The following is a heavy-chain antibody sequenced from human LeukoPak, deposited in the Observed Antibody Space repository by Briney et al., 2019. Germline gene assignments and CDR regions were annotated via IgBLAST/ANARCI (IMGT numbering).Heavy chain of an antibody. Sequence: GASVKVSGKPSGYTFSLYGINWVRQAPGEGLEWMGWISGYNGHANYAQKFQGRVTLTTDASTNTAYMELRSLRSDDTAVYYCARAWLRRKYYYYMDVWGKGTTVTVSS. CDR2: ISGYNGHA. CDR3: ARAWLRRKYYYYMDV. CDR1: GYTFSLYG. D-gene: IGHD5-12*01. J-gene: IGHJ6*03. V-gene: IGHV1-18*01.